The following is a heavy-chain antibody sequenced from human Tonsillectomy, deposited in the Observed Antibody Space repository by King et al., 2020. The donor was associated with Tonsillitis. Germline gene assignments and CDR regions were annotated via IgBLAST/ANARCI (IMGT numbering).Heavy chain of an antibody. D-gene: IGHD3-10*01. CDR1: GFTFSSYA. V-gene: IGHV3-23*04. CDR3: AKGRRKVRGIGISNLFDS. Sequence: EVQLVESGGGLVQPGGSLRVSCAASGFTFSSYAINWVRQAPGKGLEWVSVISGSGDSTYYGDSVKGRFTISRDNSNNMVYLQMNSLRAEDTAVYYCAKGRRKVRGIGISNLFDSWGQGTLVTVSS. CDR2: ISGSGDST. J-gene: IGHJ4*02.